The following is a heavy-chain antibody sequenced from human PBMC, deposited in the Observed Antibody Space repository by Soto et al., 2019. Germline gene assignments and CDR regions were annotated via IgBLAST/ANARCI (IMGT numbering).Heavy chain of an antibody. CDR3: AKDQGVGGTLGLFYY. CDR1: GFSFSDVA. CDR2: ISYDGSYIP. D-gene: IGHD1-26*01. V-gene: IGHV3-30*04. Sequence: QVQLVESGGGAVQPGRSLRLSCVASGFSFSDVAMHWVRQAPGKGLEPVAVISYDGSYIPPPPVSVKGRFSISRDTFKTTLYLQMNSLRPEDTAIYYCAKDQGVGGTLGLFYYWGQGILVTFSS. J-gene: IGHJ4*02.